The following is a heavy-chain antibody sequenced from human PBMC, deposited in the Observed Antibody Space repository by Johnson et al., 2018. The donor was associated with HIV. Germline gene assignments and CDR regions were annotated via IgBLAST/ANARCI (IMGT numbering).Heavy chain of an antibody. CDR3: AKVHIPARWSAAFDI. V-gene: IGHV3-30*18. CDR1: GFTFGSYS. D-gene: IGHD6-6*01. Sequence: VQLVESGGGVVQPGRSLRLSCAASGFTFGSYSIHWVRQAPGKGLEWVAVISYDGSNKYYADSVKGRFTIFRDNSKNTLYLQMSSLRTEDTAVYYCAKVHIPARWSAAFDIWGRGTLVTVSS. CDR2: ISYDGSNK. J-gene: IGHJ3*02.